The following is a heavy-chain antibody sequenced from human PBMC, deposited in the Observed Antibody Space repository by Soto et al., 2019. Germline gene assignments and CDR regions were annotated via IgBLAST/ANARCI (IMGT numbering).Heavy chain of an antibody. CDR3: GRAQSRNWNARGYGVDV. V-gene: IGHV4-61*01. Sequence: SETLSLTCTVSGDSVSSNSYYWSWIRQPPGKGLEFIGYIYYSGSTNYNPSLKSRVTISLDTSKNQFSLRLSSVTAADTAVYYCGRAQSRNWNARGYGVDVWGQGTTVTVSS. D-gene: IGHD1-1*01. CDR1: GDSVSSNSYY. J-gene: IGHJ6*02. CDR2: IYYSGST.